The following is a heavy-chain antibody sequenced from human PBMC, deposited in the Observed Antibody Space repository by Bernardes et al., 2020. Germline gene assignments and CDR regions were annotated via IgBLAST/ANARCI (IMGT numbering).Heavy chain of an antibody. CDR2: ISSSSSYI. J-gene: IGHJ4*02. V-gene: IGHV3-21*01. CDR1: GFTFSSYS. Sequence: GGSLRLSCAASGFTFSSYSMNWVRQAPGKGLEWVSSISSSSSYIYYADSVKGRFTISRDNAKNSVYLQMNGLSAEDTAVYYCARDVARTFDYWGQGTLVTVSS. CDR3: ARDVARTFDY.